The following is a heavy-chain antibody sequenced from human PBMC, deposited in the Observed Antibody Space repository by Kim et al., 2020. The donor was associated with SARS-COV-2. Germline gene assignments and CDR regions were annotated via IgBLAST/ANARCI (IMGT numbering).Heavy chain of an antibody. D-gene: IGHD6-19*01. CDR2: ISYDGSNK. J-gene: IGHJ3*01. V-gene: IGHV3-30*18. CDR3: AKDWAVASDAFDL. Sequence: GGSLRLSCAASGFTFSSYGMHWVRQAPGKGLEWVAVISYDGSNKYYADSVKGRFTISRDNSKNTLYLQMNSLRAEDTAVYYCAKDWAVASDAFDLWCQGT. CDR1: GFTFSSYG.